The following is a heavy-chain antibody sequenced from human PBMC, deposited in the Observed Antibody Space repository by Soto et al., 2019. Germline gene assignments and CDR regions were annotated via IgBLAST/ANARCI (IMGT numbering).Heavy chain of an antibody. D-gene: IGHD1-26*01. CDR2: MNPNSGNT. V-gene: IGHV1-8*01. J-gene: IGHJ6*02. Sequence: ASVTGSCTASGSTFTSYDINWVRQATGQGLEWMGWMNPNSGNTGYAQKFQGRVTMTRNTSISTAYMELSSLRSEDTAVYYCARGGTAGISWSSLYYYYGMDVWGQGTTVNVAS. CDR3: ARGGTAGISWSSLYYYYGMDV. CDR1: GSTFTSYD.